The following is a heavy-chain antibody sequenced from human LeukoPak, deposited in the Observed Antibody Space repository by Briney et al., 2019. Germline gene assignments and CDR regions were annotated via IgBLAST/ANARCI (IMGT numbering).Heavy chain of an antibody. Sequence: GASVKVSCKASGYTFTGYYMHWVRQAPGQELEWMGWINPNSGGTNYAQKFQGRVTMTRDTSISTAYMELSRLRSDDTAVYYCARDVVPAAANDAFDIWGQGTMVTVSS. V-gene: IGHV1-2*02. CDR3: ARDVVPAAANDAFDI. J-gene: IGHJ3*02. CDR2: INPNSGGT. D-gene: IGHD2-2*01. CDR1: GYTFTGYY.